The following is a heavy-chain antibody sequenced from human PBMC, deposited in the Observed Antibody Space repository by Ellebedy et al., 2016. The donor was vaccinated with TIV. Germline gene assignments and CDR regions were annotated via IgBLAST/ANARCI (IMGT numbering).Heavy chain of an antibody. V-gene: IGHV3-11*04. CDR1: GFTFSDYY. CDR2: ISSSGSTI. Sequence: LSLTCAASGFTFSDYYMSWIRQAPGKGLEWVSYISSSGSTIYYADSVKGRFTISRDNAKNTLYLQMNSLRAEDTAVYYCARAQQLVLAYWGQGTLVTVSS. D-gene: IGHD6-13*01. J-gene: IGHJ4*02. CDR3: ARAQQLVLAY.